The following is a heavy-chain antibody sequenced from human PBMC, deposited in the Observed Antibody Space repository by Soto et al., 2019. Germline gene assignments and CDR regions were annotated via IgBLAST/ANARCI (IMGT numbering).Heavy chain of an antibody. J-gene: IGHJ4*02. Sequence: SETLSLTCTVSGGSISSSSYYWGWIRQPPGKGLEWIGSIYYSGSTYYNPSLKSRVTISVDTSKNQFSLKLSSVTAADTAVYYCASQYSYFDYWGQGTLVTVSS. D-gene: IGHD5-18*01. CDR3: ASQYSYFDY. CDR1: GGSISSSSYY. V-gene: IGHV4-39*01. CDR2: IYYSGST.